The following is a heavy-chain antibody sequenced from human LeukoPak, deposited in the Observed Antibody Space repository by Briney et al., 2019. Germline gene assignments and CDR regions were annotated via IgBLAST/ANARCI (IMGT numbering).Heavy chain of an antibody. V-gene: IGHV4-38-2*02. CDR3: ARYSNYYGSGSYCDY. Sequence: PSETLSLTCTVSGYSISSGYYWGWIRQPPGKGLEWIGSIYHSGSSYQNPSLKSRVTISVDTSKNQFSLKLSSVTAADTAIYYCARYSNYYGSGSYCDYWGQGTLVTVSS. CDR1: GYSISSGYY. CDR2: IYHSGSS. J-gene: IGHJ4*02. D-gene: IGHD3-10*01.